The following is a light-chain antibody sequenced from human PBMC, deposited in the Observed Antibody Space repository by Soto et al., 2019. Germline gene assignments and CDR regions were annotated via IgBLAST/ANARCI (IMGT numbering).Light chain of an antibody. Sequence: DIQMTQSPSSLSASVGDRVTITCRASQSISSYLNWYQQKPGKAPKLLIYAASSLQSGFPSRFSGSGSGTYFTLTISSLQPEDFATYYCQQNYITPPWTFGQGTKVEIK. V-gene: IGKV1-39*01. CDR2: AAS. CDR3: QQNYITPPWT. J-gene: IGKJ1*01. CDR1: QSISSY.